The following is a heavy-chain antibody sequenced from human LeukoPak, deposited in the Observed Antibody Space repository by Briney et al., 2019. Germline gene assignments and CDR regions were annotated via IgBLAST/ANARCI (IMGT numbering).Heavy chain of an antibody. CDR3: AKSFYYNSGSWGIFDY. J-gene: IGHJ4*02. V-gene: IGHV3-23*01. CDR1: GFTFSSYA. Sequence: AGGSLRLSCAASGFTFSSYAMSWVRQAPGKGLEWVSGISGSGGSTYYADSVKGRFTISRDNSKNTLYLQMNSLRAGDTAVYYCAKSFYYNSGSWGIFDYWGQGTLVTVSS. D-gene: IGHD3-10*01. CDR2: ISGSGGST.